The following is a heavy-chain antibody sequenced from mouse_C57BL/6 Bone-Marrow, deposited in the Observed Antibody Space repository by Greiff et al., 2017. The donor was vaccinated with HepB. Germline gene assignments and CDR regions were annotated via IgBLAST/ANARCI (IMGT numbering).Heavy chain of an antibody. V-gene: IGHV1-64*01. D-gene: IGHD1-1*01. CDR1: GYTFTSYW. J-gene: IGHJ3*01. CDR2: IHPNSGST. Sequence: QVQLKQSGAELVKPGASVKLSCKASGYTFTSYWMHWVKQRPGQGLEWIGMIHPNSGSTNYNEKFKSKATLTVDKSSSTAYMQLSSLTSEDSAVYYCARECYGSSYGFAYWGQGTLVTVSA. CDR3: ARECYGSSYGFAY.